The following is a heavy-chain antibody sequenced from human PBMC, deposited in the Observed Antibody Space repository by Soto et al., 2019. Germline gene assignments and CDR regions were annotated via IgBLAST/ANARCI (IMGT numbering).Heavy chain of an antibody. CDR1: GFTFSSYW. V-gene: IGHV3-74*01. CDR2: IKSDGSGT. J-gene: IGHJ4*02. CDR3: ARGDGEYYAGNGYLGPH. Sequence: EVQLVESGGGLVQPGGSLRLSCAASGFTFSSYWMHWVRQAPGKALLWVSRIKSDGSGTYYAGSVKGRLTISRDNAKNTLYVQMNSLRAEDTAVYYCARGDGEYYAGNGYLGPHWGRGALVTVSS. D-gene: IGHD3-22*01.